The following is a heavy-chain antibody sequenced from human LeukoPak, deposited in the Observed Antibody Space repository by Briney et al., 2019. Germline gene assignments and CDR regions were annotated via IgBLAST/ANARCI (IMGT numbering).Heavy chain of an antibody. CDR3: ARELRRGWYFDL. CDR1: EYTFTAYY. J-gene: IGHJ2*01. D-gene: IGHD3-10*01. V-gene: IGHV1-2*02. CDR2: INPNSGGV. Sequence: ASLKVSFKASEYTFTAYYLHWVRQAPGQGLEWMGWINPNSGGVNYAQRFQGRVTMTRDTSISTAYMNLSGLTSDDTAVYFCARELRRGWYFDLWGRGTLVTVSS.